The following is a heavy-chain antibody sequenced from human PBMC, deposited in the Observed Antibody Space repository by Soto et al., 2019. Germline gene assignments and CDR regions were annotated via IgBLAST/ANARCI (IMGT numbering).Heavy chain of an antibody. Sequence: EVQLVESGGGLVQPGRSLRLSCAASGFTFDDYAMHWVRQAPGKGLEWVSGISWNSGSIGYADSVKGRFTISRDNAKNSLYLQMNSLRAEDTALYYCAKDTVKKGTNGGGEWGRYDSSGYQSHYYFDYWGQGTLVTVSS. V-gene: IGHV3-9*01. CDR3: AKDTVKKGTNGGGEWGRYDSSGYQSHYYFDY. CDR2: ISWNSGSI. D-gene: IGHD3-22*01. J-gene: IGHJ4*02. CDR1: GFTFDDYA.